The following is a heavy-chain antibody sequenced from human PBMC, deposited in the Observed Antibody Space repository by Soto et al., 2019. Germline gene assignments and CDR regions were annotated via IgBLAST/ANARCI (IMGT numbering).Heavy chain of an antibody. CDR3: ARGEQWLVRWVS. CDR2: IKYDGSEK. D-gene: IGHD6-19*01. CDR1: GFTFRSYW. Sequence: EVQLVESGGNLVQPGGSLRLSCAASGFTFRSYWMSWVRQAPGKGLEWVANIKYDGSEKYYVDSVKGRFTISRDNAKNSVYMEMNSLRDEDTAVYYSARGEQWLVRWVSWGQGTLVTVSS. V-gene: IGHV3-7*04. J-gene: IGHJ5*02.